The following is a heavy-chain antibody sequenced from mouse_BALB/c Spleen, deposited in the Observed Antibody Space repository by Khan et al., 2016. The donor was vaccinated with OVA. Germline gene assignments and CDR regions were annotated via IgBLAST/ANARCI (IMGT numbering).Heavy chain of an antibody. Sequence: QVQLQQSGAELAKPGASVKMSCKASGYTFTTYWMHWVKQRPGQGLEWIGYINPTCGFTDYNQKFKDKATLTADKSSSTAYMQLSSLTSDDSAVYYGARDRIDYWGQGTTLTVSS. V-gene: IGHV1-7*01. CDR2: INPTCGFT. CDR3: ARDRIDY. J-gene: IGHJ2*01. CDR1: GYTFTTYW.